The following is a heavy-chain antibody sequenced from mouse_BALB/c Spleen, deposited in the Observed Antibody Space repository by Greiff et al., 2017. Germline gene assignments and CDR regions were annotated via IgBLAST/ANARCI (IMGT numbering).Heavy chain of an antibody. CDR2: IDPSDSYT. D-gene: IGHD2-14*01. Sequence: QVQLQQPGAELVKPGASVKLSCKASGYTFTSYWMHWVKQRPGQGLEWIGEIDPSDSYTNYNQKFKGKATLTVDKSSSTAYMQLSSLTSEDSAVYYCARYYRYGDYWGQGTTLTVSS. V-gene: IGHV1-69*02. J-gene: IGHJ2*01. CDR1: GYTFTSYW. CDR3: ARYYRYGDY.